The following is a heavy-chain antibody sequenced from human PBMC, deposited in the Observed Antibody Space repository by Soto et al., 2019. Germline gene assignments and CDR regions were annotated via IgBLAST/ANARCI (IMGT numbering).Heavy chain of an antibody. CDR2: INHSGTT. CDR3: AREDIAGRPGFDT. CDR1: GGSFSDFY. Sequence: TXETLSLPCAVYGGSFSDFYWSWIRQPPGKGLEWIGEINHSGTTNYNPSLRSRVTISVDTSKNQFSLKLSSVTAADTAVYYCAREDIAGRPGFDTWGQGTLVTVSS. J-gene: IGHJ5*02. V-gene: IGHV4-34*01. D-gene: IGHD6-6*01.